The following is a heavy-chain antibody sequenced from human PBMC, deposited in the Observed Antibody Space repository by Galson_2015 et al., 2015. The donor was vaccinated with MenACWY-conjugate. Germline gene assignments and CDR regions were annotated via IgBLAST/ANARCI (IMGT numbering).Heavy chain of an antibody. CDR1: GFTFSTYW. D-gene: IGHD1-26*01. Sequence: SLRLSCAASGFTFSTYWMHWVRQAPGKGLEWVSRINSAGSSKNSAASVKGRFTTSRDNTKYTLYLIMNSPRAEHTAVYYCARLGGNYRTTSHFDYWGQGTLVTVSA. CDR3: ARLGGNYRTTSHFDY. J-gene: IGHJ4*02. V-gene: IGHV3-74*01. CDR2: INSAGSSK.